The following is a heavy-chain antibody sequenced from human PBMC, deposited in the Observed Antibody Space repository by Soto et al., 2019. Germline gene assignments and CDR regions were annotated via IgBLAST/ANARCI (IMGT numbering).Heavy chain of an antibody. CDR1: GASLRDNY. D-gene: IGHD2-21*01. V-gene: IGHV4-34*01. CDR3: ARGRGDFDA. Sequence: SETLSLTCAVYGASLRDNYCNWRRQPPGKGPEWSGEINHRGNTNYNPSLRSRVTISIDTSKNQLSLNLRSVSAADTAVYYCARGRGDFDACGQGTPVTVSS. J-gene: IGHJ5*02. CDR2: INHRGNT.